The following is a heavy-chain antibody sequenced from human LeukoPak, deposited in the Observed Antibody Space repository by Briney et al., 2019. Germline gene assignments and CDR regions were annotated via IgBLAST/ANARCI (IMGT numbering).Heavy chain of an antibody. CDR1: GGSISNYY. J-gene: IGHJ3*02. V-gene: IGHV4-4*07. D-gene: IGHD2-15*01. CDR3: ARKGISAMAGAFDM. Sequence: SETLSLTCTVSGGSISNYYWTWIRQPAGKGLEWIGRIYSGGSTNYNPSLKSRLTMSVDTSRNQFSMKLTSVTAADTAVYYCARKGISAMAGAFDMWGQGTVVTVSS. CDR2: IYSGGST.